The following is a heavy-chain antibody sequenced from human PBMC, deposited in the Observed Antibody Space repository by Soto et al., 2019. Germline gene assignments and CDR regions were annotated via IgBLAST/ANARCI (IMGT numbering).Heavy chain of an antibody. Sequence: QVQLVQSGTEVKKPGASVKVSCKASGYSLTSYYIHWVRQAPGQGLEWMGIINPSGGSTSYAQKFQGRVTMTRDMFTSTVYMELRHLRSEDTAVYYWARDRGDYWGQGTLVTFSS. CDR1: GYSLTSYY. J-gene: IGHJ4*02. CDR3: ARDRGDY. V-gene: IGHV1-46*01. CDR2: INPSGGST. D-gene: IGHD3-10*01.